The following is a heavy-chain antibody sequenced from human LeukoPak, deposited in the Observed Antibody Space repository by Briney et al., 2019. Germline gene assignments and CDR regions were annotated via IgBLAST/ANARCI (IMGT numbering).Heavy chain of an antibody. D-gene: IGHD3-22*01. CDR2: IYHSGST. Sequence: PSETLSLTCTVSGGSISTSGYYWGWIRQPPGKGLEWIGNIYHSGSTYYNPSLKSRVSISVDTSKSHFSLDLSSVTAADSAIYYCARDYRMTMLVDWGQGTLVTVSS. CDR1: GGSISTSGYY. V-gene: IGHV4-39*07. J-gene: IGHJ4*02. CDR3: ARDYRMTMLVD.